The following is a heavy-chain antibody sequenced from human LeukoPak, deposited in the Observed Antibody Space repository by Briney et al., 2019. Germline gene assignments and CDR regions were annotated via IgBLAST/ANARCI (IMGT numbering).Heavy chain of an antibody. CDR3: ARRPVAGTGYFDY. CDR1: GGSISSYY. D-gene: IGHD1-1*01. V-gene: IGHV4-59*01. Sequence: SETLSLTCTVSGGSISSYYGSWIRQPPGKGLEWIGYIYYSGSTNYNPSLKSRVTISVDTSKNQFSLKLSSVTAADTAVYYCARRPVAGTGYFDYWGQGTLVTVSS. J-gene: IGHJ4*02. CDR2: IYYSGST.